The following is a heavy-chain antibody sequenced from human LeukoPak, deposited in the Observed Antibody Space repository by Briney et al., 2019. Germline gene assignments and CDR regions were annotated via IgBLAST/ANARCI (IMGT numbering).Heavy chain of an antibody. CDR3: ARDFRD. Sequence: SETLSLTCTVSGGSISSDTYYWTWIRQPAGKGLEWIGLIYTSGSTNYNPSLKSRVTISIDTSKNQLSLKLTPVTAADTAVYYCARDFRDWGQGTLVTVSS. D-gene: IGHD3-10*01. V-gene: IGHV4-61*02. CDR1: GGSISSDTYY. CDR2: IYTSGST. J-gene: IGHJ4*02.